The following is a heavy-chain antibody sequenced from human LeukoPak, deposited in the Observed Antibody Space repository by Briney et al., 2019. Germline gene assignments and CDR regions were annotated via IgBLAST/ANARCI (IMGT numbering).Heavy chain of an antibody. D-gene: IGHD2-2*01. CDR2: IYPGDSDT. CDR3: ARHQTPNAKYCSSTSCYLADY. V-gene: IGHV5-51*01. Sequence: GESLKISCKGSGYSFTSYWIGWVRQMPGKGLEWMGIIYPGDSDTRYSPSFQGQRTISANKSISTTYLQWSSLQASDTAMYYCARHQTPNAKYCSSTSCYLADYWGQGTLVTVSS. CDR1: GYSFTSYW. J-gene: IGHJ4*02.